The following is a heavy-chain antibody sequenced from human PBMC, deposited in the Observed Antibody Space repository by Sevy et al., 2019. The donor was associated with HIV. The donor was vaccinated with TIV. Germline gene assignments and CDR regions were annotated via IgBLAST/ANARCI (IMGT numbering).Heavy chain of an antibody. V-gene: IGHV4-59*01. Sequence: SETLSLTCTVSGGSITTYYWSWIRQPPGKGLEWIGYIHYSGRTNYNPSLKSRLTISVDTSKNQFSLKLTSVIAADTAVYYCAREATGAFDYWGQGTLVTVSS. J-gene: IGHJ4*02. D-gene: IGHD5-12*01. CDR2: IHYSGRT. CDR1: GGSITTYY. CDR3: AREATGAFDY.